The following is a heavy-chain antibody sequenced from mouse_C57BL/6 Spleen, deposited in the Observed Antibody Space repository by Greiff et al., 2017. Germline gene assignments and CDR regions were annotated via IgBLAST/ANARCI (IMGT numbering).Heavy chain of an antibody. CDR2: INPSNGGT. CDR1: GYTFTSYW. J-gene: IGHJ1*03. D-gene: IGHD1-1*01. Sequence: VQLQQPGTELVKPGASVKLSCKASGYTFTSYWMHWVKQRPGQGLEWIGNINPSNGGTNYNEKFKSKATLTVDKASSTAYMQLSSLTSEDSAVYYCARSSGYYYGSSYGYFDVWGTGTTVTVSS. V-gene: IGHV1-53*01. CDR3: ARSSGYYYGSSYGYFDV.